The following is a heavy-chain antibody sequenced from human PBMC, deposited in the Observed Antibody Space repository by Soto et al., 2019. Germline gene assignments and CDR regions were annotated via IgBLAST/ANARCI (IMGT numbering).Heavy chain of an antibody. CDR2: IRTKANSYAT. CDR1: GDSFCGSA. D-gene: IGHD4-17*01. V-gene: IGHV3-73*01. Sequence: SCAACGDSFCGSAMHRFSKTSGKGLEWVGRIRTKANSYATAYAASVKGRFSISRDDSKNTAYLQMNSLKTEDTAVYYCTRQVYGGKFASWGQGTLVTVSS. J-gene: IGHJ4*02. CDR3: TRQVYGGKFAS.